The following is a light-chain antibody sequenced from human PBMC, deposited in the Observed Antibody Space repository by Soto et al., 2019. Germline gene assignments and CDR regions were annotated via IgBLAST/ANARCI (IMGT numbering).Light chain of an antibody. CDR2: DAS. V-gene: IGKV1-5*01. J-gene: IGKJ1*01. Sequence: DIQMTQSPSTLSASVGDRVTITCRASQSISSWLAWYQQKPGKAPKYLIYDASSLERGVPSRFSGSGSGTEFTLTISSLQPDDFATYYCQQYNSFSRTFGQGTKVDI. CDR3: QQYNSFSRT. CDR1: QSISSW.